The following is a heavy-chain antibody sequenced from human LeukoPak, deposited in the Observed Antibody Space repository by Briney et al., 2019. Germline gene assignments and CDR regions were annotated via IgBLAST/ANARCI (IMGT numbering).Heavy chain of an antibody. CDR1: DYSISSGYY. J-gene: IGHJ3*02. D-gene: IGHD3-22*01. CDR3: ARADSSGYHDAFDI. Sequence: SETLSLTCTVSDYSISSGYYWGWIRQPPGKGLEWIGSMYHSGNTYYNPSLKSRITISVDTSKNQFSLKLSSVTAADTAVYYCARADSSGYHDAFDIWGQGTMVTVSS. V-gene: IGHV4-38-2*02. CDR2: MYHSGNT.